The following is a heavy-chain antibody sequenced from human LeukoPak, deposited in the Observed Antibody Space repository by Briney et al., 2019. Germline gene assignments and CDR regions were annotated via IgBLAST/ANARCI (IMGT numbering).Heavy chain of an antibody. CDR2: IYYSGST. Sequence: SETLSLTCTVSGGSISSHYWTWIRQPPGKGLEWIGYIYYSGSTYYNPSLKSRVTISVDTSKNQFSLKLSSVTAADTAVYYCATIPRKDYYDSSGYFDYWGQGTPVTVSS. V-gene: IGHV4-59*06. CDR1: GGSISSHY. J-gene: IGHJ4*02. CDR3: ATIPRKDYYDSSGYFDY. D-gene: IGHD3-22*01.